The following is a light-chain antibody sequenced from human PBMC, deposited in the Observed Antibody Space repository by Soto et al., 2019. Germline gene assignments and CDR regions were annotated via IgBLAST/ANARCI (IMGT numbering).Light chain of an antibody. V-gene: IGLV4-60*03. CDR1: SGHSSYI. CDR3: ETWDSYPVV. Sequence: QTVVTQSSSASASLGSSVKLTCTLSSGHSSYIIAWHQQQPGKAPRYLMKLEGSGSYNKGSGVPDRFSGSSSGADRYLTISNLQSEDEADYYCETWDSYPVVFGGGTKLTVL. CDR2: LEGSGSY. J-gene: IGLJ2*01.